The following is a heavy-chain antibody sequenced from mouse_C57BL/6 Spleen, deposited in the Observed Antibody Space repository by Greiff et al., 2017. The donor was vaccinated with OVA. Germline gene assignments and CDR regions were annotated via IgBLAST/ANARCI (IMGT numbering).Heavy chain of an antibody. CDR1: GYAFSSSW. CDR3: AREVPPYYAMDY. D-gene: IGHD2-14*01. CDR2: IYPGDGDT. J-gene: IGHJ4*01. Sequence: VKLMESGPELVKPGASVKISCKASGYAFSSSWMNWVKQRTGKGLEWIGRIYPGDGDTNYNGKLKGKAKLTADKSSSTAYMQLSSLTSEDSAVYCCAREVPPYYAMDYWGQGTSVTVSS. V-gene: IGHV1-82*01.